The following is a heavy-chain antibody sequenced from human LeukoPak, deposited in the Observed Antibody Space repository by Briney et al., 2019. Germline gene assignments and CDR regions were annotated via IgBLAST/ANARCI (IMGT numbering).Heavy chain of an antibody. CDR2: INHSGST. Sequence: PSETQSLTCAAYGGSFSGYYWSWIRQPPGKGLEWIGEINHSGSTNYNPSLKSRVTISVDTSKNQFSLKLSSVTAADTAVYYCARGRIAVAGTSSWFDPWGQGTLVTVSS. CDR1: GGSFSGYY. J-gene: IGHJ5*02. CDR3: ARGRIAVAGTSSWFDP. V-gene: IGHV4-34*01. D-gene: IGHD6-19*01.